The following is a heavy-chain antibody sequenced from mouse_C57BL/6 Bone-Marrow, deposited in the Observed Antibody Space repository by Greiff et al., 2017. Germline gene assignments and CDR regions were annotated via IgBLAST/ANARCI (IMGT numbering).Heavy chain of an antibody. CDR2: INPNYGTT. CDR3: ASYYYGSSWGDWYFDV. J-gene: IGHJ1*03. D-gene: IGHD1-1*01. V-gene: IGHV1-39*01. Sequence: VQLKQSGPELVKPGASVKISCKASGYSFTDYNMNWVKQSNGKSLEWIGVINPNYGTTSYNQKFKGKATLTVDQSSSTAYMQLNSLTSEDSAVYYCASYYYGSSWGDWYFDVWGTGTTVTVSS. CDR1: GYSFTDYN.